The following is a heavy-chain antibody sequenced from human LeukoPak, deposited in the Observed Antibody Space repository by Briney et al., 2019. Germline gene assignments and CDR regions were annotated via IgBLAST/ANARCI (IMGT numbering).Heavy chain of an antibody. CDR2: FDPEHGET. J-gene: IGHJ4*02. D-gene: IGHD5-12*01. Sequence: ASVKVSCKVSGYTLTELSIHWVRQAPGRGLEWMGGFDPEHGETIYAQMIQGRVTMTEDTSADTAYIERTSLTSEDTAVYYCATRSPHSGYDSFDYWGQGTLVTVSS. CDR3: ATRSPHSGYDSFDY. V-gene: IGHV1-24*01. CDR1: GYTLTELS.